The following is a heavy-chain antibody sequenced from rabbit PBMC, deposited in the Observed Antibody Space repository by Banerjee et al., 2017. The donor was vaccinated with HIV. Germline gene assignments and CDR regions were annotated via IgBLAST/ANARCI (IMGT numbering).Heavy chain of an antibody. V-gene: IGHV1S7*01. J-gene: IGHJ4*01. CDR3: ARLDVGNRDWDL. CDR1: GFDFSTYY. D-gene: IGHD4-2*01. CDR2: IYAGGGSA. Sequence: QLKETGGGLVQPGGSLTLSCKASGFDFSTYYMSWVRQAPGKGLEWIGIIYAGGGSADYATWVNGRFTISSDNAQNTMDLQMNSLTAADTATYFCARLDVGNRDWDLWGPGTLVTVS.